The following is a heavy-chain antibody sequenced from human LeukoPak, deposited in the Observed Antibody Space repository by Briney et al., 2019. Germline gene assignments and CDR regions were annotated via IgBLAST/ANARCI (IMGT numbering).Heavy chain of an antibody. CDR2: ISWNSGSI. J-gene: IGHJ6*02. Sequence: GGSLSLSCAASGFTFDDYAMHWVRQAPGKGLEWVSGISWNSGSIGYADSVKGRFTISRDNAKNSLYLQMNSLRAEDTALYYCAKSRWGSYYYYGMDVWGQGTTVTVSS. CDR3: AKSRWGSYYYYGMDV. CDR1: GFTFDDYA. D-gene: IGHD5-24*01. V-gene: IGHV3-9*01.